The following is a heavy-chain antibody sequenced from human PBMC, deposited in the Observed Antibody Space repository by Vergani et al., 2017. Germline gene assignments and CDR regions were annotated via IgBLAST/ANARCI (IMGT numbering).Heavy chain of an antibody. CDR2: IYYSGNT. CDR3: ARDLNWGAFDY. Sequence: QVQLRESGPGLVKPSETLSLTCTVSGGSISTYYWSWIRQPPGKGLEWIGYIYYSGNTNYNPSRKSRVTISVDTSKNQFSLKLNSVTAADTAVYYCARDLNWGAFDYWGQGTLVTVSS. J-gene: IGHJ4*02. D-gene: IGHD7-27*01. CDR1: GGSISTYY. V-gene: IGHV4-59*01.